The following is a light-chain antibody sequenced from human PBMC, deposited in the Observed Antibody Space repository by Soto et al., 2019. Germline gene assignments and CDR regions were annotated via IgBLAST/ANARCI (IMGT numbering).Light chain of an antibody. CDR1: QSVSSN. CDR2: DAF. V-gene: IGKV3D-15*01. J-gene: IGKJ5*01. Sequence: EIVMTQSPATPSVSPGERATLSCRASQSVSSNLAWYQQKPGQAPRLLIYDAFNRATGIPDRFSGSGSGTDFTLTISRLEPEDFAVYFCQQYDYLITFGQGTRLEIK. CDR3: QQYDYLIT.